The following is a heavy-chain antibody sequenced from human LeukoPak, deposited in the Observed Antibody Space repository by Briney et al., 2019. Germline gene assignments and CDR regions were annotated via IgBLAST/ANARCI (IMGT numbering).Heavy chain of an antibody. CDR1: GFTFHDSA. CDR3: ATGPNYYGTFDY. CDR2: ISWNSGNI. D-gene: IGHD3-10*01. Sequence: GGSLRLSCAASGFTFHDSAMHWVRQTPGKGLEWVSSISWNSGNIGYADSVKGRFTISRDNVKNSLYLQMNSLKAEDTALYYCATGPNYYGTFDYWGQGTLVTVSS. J-gene: IGHJ4*02. V-gene: IGHV3-9*01.